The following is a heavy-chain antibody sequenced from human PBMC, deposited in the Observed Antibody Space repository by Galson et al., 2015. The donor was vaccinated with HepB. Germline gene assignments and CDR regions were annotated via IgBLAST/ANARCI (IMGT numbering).Heavy chain of an antibody. V-gene: IGHV1-18*01. J-gene: IGHJ5*02. D-gene: IGHD2-15*01. CDR2: ISGYNGNT. Sequence: VKVSCKASGYMFSSFSMNWVRQAPGQGLEWMGWISGYNGNTNYAQNLQGRVTMTTDTSTSTAYMELRSLRSDDTAVYYCARGIGVVDGVGEFDPWGQGTLVTVSS. CDR1: GYMFSSFS. CDR3: ARGIGVVDGVGEFDP.